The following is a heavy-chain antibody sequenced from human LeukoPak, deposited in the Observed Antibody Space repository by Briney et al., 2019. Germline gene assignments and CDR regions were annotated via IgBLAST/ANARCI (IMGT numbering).Heavy chain of an antibody. Sequence: SETLSLTCAVYGGSFSGYYWSWIRQPAGKGLEWIGRIYTSGSTNYNPSLKSRVTMSVDTSKNQFSLKLSSVTAADTAVYYCARDNAPFSIAAADLYYYYYMDVWGKGTTVTVSS. V-gene: IGHV4-4*07. J-gene: IGHJ6*03. D-gene: IGHD6-13*01. CDR3: ARDNAPFSIAAADLYYYYYMDV. CDR1: GGSFSGYY. CDR2: IYTSGST.